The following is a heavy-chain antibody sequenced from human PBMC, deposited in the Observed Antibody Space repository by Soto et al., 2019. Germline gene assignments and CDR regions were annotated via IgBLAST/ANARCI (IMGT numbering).Heavy chain of an antibody. CDR2: IVVGSGNT. CDR3: AAAIGWELDAFDI. D-gene: IGHD1-26*01. Sequence: ASVKVSCKVSGYTLTELSMHWVRQARGQRLEWIGWIVVGSGNTNYAQKFQERVTITRDMSTSTAYMELSSLRSEDTAVYYCAAAIGWELDAFDIWGQGTMVTVSS. CDR1: GYTLTELS. V-gene: IGHV1-58*02. J-gene: IGHJ3*02.